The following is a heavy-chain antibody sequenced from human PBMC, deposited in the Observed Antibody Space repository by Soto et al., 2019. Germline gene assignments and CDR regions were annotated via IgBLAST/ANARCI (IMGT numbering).Heavy chain of an antibody. CDR1: GFTFSSYA. CDR2: ISGSGGST. J-gene: IGHJ3*02. D-gene: IGHD3-22*01. CDR3: AKTYYYESSGYDAFDI. Sequence: GGSLRLSCAASGFTFSSYAMSWVRQAPGKGLEWVSAISGSGGSTYYADSVKGRFTISRDNSKNTLYLQMNSLRAEDTAVYYCAKTYYYESSGYDAFDIWGQGTMVTVSS. V-gene: IGHV3-23*01.